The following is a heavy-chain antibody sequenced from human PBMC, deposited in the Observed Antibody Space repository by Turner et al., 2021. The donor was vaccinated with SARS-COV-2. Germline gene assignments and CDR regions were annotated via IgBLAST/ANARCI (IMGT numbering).Heavy chain of an antibody. D-gene: IGHD3-22*01. CDR2: ISPNSGGT. V-gene: IGHV1-2*04. J-gene: IGHJ3*02. CDR1: GYTFTDYY. CDR3: ARVAFDISPDAFDI. Sequence: QVQLVQSGAELKKPGASVKVSCTTSGYTFTDYYIHWVRQAPGQGLEWIGWISPNSGGTQYARKFQGWVTMTRDTSVSVVYLELSRLKSDDTAVYYCARVAFDISPDAFDIWGQGTMVTVSS.